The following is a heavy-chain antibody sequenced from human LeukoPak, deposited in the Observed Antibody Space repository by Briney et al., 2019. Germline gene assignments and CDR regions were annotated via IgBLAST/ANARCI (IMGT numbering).Heavy chain of an antibody. CDR1: GYFISSGCY. CDR2: IYHSGST. J-gene: IGHJ5*02. CDR3: ARHGSGTYFDP. V-gene: IGHV4-38-2*01. Sequence: SETLSLTCAVSGYFISSGCYWGWIRQPPGKGLEWIGSIYHSGSTYYNPSLKSRVTISVDTSKNQFSLKVSSVTAADTAVYYCARHGSGTYFDPWGQGTLVTVSS. D-gene: IGHD1-26*01.